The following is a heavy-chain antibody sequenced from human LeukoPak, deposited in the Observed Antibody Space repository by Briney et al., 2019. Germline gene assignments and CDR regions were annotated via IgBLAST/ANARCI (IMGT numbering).Heavy chain of an antibody. J-gene: IGHJ4*02. V-gene: IGHV3-30*03. CDR1: GFTFSSYG. Sequence: GGSLRLSCVASGFTFSSYGMHWVRQAPGKGLEWVAVISYDGSNKYYADSVKGRFTISRDNSKNTLYLQMNSLRAEDTAVYYCARGHIVVVTAIPAAVDYWGQGTLVTVSS. CDR3: ARGHIVVVTAIPAAVDY. CDR2: ISYDGSNK. D-gene: IGHD2-21*02.